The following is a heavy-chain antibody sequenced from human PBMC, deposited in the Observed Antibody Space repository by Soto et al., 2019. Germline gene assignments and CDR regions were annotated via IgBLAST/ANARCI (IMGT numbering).Heavy chain of an antibody. J-gene: IGHJ2*01. D-gene: IGHD2-2*01. CDR2: IYYSGST. Sequence: QVQLQESGPGLVKPSETLSLTCTVSGGSISSYYWSWIRQPPGKGLEWIGYIYYSGSTNYNPSLKSRVTISVDTSKNQFSLKLSSVTAADKAVYYCARRLVPAAMPAWYFDLWGRGTLVTVSS. CDR1: GGSISSYY. V-gene: IGHV4-59*08. CDR3: ARRLVPAAMPAWYFDL.